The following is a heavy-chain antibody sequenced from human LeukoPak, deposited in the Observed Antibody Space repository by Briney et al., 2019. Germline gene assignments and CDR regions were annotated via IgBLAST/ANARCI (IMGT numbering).Heavy chain of an antibody. J-gene: IGHJ6*02. Sequence: ASVKVSCKASGYTFTSYDINWVRQATGQGLEWMGWMNPNSGNTGYAQKFQGRVTMTRNTSISTAYMELSSLRSEDTAVYYCAREGDTIFGVVIPHYIESYYYYGMDVWGQGTTVTVSS. CDR1: GYTFTSYD. CDR3: AREGDTIFGVVIPHYIESYYYYGMDV. D-gene: IGHD3-3*01. CDR2: MNPNSGNT. V-gene: IGHV1-8*01.